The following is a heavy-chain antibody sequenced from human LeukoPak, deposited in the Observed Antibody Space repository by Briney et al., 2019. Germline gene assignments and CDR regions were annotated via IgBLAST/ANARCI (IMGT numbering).Heavy chain of an antibody. J-gene: IGHJ4*02. CDR3: AREYSSSWYNSPPDY. Sequence: GPSVKLSCKPSGYTFTGYYMHWVRQAPRQGLEWMGWISPNIGGTNYAQKFQGKVTITRNPSISTAPMSPDRLRSDDTAVYYCAREYSSSWYNSPPDYWGQGTLVTVSS. V-gene: IGHV1-2*02. CDR1: GYTFTGYY. D-gene: IGHD6-13*01. CDR2: ISPNIGGT.